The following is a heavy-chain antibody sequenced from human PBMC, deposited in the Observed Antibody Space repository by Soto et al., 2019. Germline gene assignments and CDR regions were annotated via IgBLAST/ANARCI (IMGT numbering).Heavy chain of an antibody. CDR2: MYSSGST. J-gene: IGHJ4*01. V-gene: IGHV4-39*07. Sequence: PSETLSLTCTVSGGSISSSFYWDWIRQPPGKGLEWIGNMYSSGSTYYNPSLKSRVTLSLDTSKNQLSLILYSVTAADTGVYYCARYSAASGTYHFDYWGPGTLVTVPQ. D-gene: IGHD6-13*01. CDR3: ARYSAASGTYHFDY. CDR1: GGSISSSFY.